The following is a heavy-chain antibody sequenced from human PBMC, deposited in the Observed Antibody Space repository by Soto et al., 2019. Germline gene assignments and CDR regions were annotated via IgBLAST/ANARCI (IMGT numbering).Heavy chain of an antibody. CDR3: ARDLGYYASDGYFDY. D-gene: IGHD3-22*01. V-gene: IGHV3-11*01. CDR2: ISSSGNII. Sequence: GSLRLSCAGSGFTFSDYYMSWIRQAPGKGLEWVSYISSSGNIIYYADSVKGRFTISRDNAKNSLYLQMNSLRAEDTAVYYCARDLGYYASDGYFDYWGQGTLVTVSS. J-gene: IGHJ4*02. CDR1: GFTFSDYY.